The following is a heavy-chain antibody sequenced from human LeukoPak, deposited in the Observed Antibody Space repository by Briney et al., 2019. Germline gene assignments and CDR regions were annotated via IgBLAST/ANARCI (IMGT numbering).Heavy chain of an antibody. V-gene: IGHV3-53*01. Sequence: GSLRLSCAASGFIVSGDFMSWVRQAPGKGLEWVSVIYSDGSTYYADSVKGRFTISRDNSKNTLDLQMTGLRAEDTAVYYCARERGRGRDSPWFDYWGQGTLVTVSS. CDR2: IYSDGST. J-gene: IGHJ4*02. D-gene: IGHD1-26*01. CDR3: ARERGRGRDSPWFDY. CDR1: GFIVSGDF.